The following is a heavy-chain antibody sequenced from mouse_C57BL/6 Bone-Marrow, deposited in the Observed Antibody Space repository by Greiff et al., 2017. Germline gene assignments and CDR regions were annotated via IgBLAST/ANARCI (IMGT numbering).Heavy chain of an antibody. J-gene: IGHJ4*01. CDR3: TTWGVSSLGYAMDY. V-gene: IGHV14-4*01. CDR1: GFNIKDDY. CDR2: IDPENGDT. Sequence: DVQLQESGAELVRPGASVKLSCTASGFNIKDDYMHWVKQRPEQGLEWIGWIDPENGDTEYASKFQGKATITADTSSNTAYLQLSSLTSEDTAVYYCTTWGVSSLGYAMDYWGQGTSVTVSS. D-gene: IGHD1-1*01.